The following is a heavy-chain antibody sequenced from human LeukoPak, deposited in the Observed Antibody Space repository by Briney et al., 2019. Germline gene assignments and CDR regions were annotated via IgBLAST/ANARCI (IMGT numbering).Heavy chain of an antibody. Sequence: PSETLSLTCAVYGGSFSGYYWSWIRQPPGRGLEWIGEINHSGSTNYNPSLKSRVTISVGTSKNQFSLKLSSVTAADTAVYYRARCHILTGYYSRWGQGTLVTVSS. CDR3: ARCHILTGYYSR. J-gene: IGHJ4*02. CDR1: GGSFSGYY. D-gene: IGHD3-9*01. V-gene: IGHV4-34*01. CDR2: INHSGST.